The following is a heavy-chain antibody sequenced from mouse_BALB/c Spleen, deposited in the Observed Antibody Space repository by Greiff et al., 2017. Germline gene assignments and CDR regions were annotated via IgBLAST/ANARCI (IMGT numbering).Heavy chain of an antibody. CDR3: ARRGYDDGYAMDY. D-gene: IGHD2-2*01. V-gene: IGHV3-2*02. J-gene: IGHJ4*01. Sequence: EVKLVESGPGLVKPSQSLSLTCTVTGYSITSDYAWNWIRQFPGNKLEWMGYISYSGSTSYNPSLKSRISITRDTSKNQFFLQLNSVTTEDTATYYCARRGYDDGYAMDYWGQGTSVTVSS. CDR2: ISYSGST. CDR1: GYSITSDYA.